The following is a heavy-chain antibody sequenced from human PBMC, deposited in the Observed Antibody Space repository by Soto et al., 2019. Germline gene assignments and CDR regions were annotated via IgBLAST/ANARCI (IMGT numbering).Heavy chain of an antibody. Sequence: ASVKVSCKASGYTYTSYYIHWVRQAPGQGLEWMGVINPTGGSTSYPQKLQGRATMTRDTSTSTVYMGLSSRRSEDTAMYYCARNAGANPFDYWGQGTLVTVSS. CDR2: INPTGGST. CDR1: GYTYTSYY. V-gene: IGHV1-46*03. J-gene: IGHJ4*02. D-gene: IGHD2-2*01. CDR3: ARNAGANPFDY.